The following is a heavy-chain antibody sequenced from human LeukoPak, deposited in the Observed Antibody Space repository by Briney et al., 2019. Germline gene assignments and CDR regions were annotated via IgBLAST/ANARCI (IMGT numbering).Heavy chain of an antibody. Sequence: ASVKVSCKASGYTFTGYYMHWVRQAPGQGLEWMGWINTNTGNPTYAQGFTGRFVFSLDTSVSTAYLQISSLKAEDTAVYYCGRDPKLGIRGYTYGYIDYWGQGTLVTVSS. CDR2: INTNTGNP. CDR3: GRDPKLGIRGYTYGYIDY. J-gene: IGHJ4*02. V-gene: IGHV7-4-1*02. CDR1: GYTFTGYY. D-gene: IGHD5-18*01.